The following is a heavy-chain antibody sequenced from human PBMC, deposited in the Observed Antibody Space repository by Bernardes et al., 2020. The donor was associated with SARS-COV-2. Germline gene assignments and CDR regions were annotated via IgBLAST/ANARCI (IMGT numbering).Heavy chain of an antibody. CDR2: ITVSGSYT. J-gene: IGHJ6*03. V-gene: IGHV3-23*01. CDR1: GPDFDKYA. CDR3: VKQATGTYYFYYMDA. D-gene: IGHD1-1*01. Sequence: GGSLRLSCAASGPDFDKYAMSWVRQTPGKGLEWVSSITVSGSYTYFADSVEGRFSMSRDDSTNTVYLQMNSLRADDTGIYYCVKQATGTYYFYYMDAWGKGATVTVSS.